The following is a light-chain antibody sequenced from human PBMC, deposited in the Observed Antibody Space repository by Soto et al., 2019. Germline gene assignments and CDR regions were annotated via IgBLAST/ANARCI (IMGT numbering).Light chain of an antibody. CDR3: QSYDSSLSGYVV. Sequence: QSVLTQPPSVSGAPGQRVTISCTGSSSNIGAGYDVHWYQQLPGTAPKLLIYGISNRPSGVPDRFSGSKSVTSASLAITGLQAEDEADYYCQSYDSSLSGYVVFGGGTKLTVL. CDR1: SSNIGAGYD. V-gene: IGLV1-40*01. CDR2: GIS. J-gene: IGLJ2*01.